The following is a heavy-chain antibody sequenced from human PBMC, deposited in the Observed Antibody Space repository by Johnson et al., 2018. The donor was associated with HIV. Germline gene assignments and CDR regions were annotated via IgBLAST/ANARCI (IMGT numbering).Heavy chain of an antibody. CDR1: GFTFSSYA. CDR2: ISYDGSNK. CDR3: AKSISSSADDAFDI. D-gene: IGHD6-13*01. V-gene: IGHV3-30*04. J-gene: IGHJ3*02. Sequence: QMQLVESGGGVVQPGRSLRLSCAASGFTFSSYAMHWVRHAPGKGLEWVAVISYDGSNKYYADSLKGRCTISRDNSKTTLYLQMNSLRAEDTALYYCAKSISSSADDAFDIWGQGTIVTVSS.